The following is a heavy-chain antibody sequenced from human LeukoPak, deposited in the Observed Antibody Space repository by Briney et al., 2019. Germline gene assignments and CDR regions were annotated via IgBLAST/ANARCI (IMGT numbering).Heavy chain of an antibody. V-gene: IGHV1-18*03. CDR2: ISAYNGNT. Sequence: ASVKVSCKASGYTFTSYGISWVRQAPGQGLEWMGWISAYNGNTNYAQKFQGRVTITRDTSASTAYMELSSLRSEDMAVYYCARASGASIAARLDYWGQGTLVTVSS. D-gene: IGHD6-6*01. J-gene: IGHJ4*02. CDR1: GYTFTSYG. CDR3: ARASGASIAARLDY.